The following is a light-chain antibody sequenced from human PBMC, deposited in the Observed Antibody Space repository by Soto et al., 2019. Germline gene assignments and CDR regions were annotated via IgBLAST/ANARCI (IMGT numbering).Light chain of an antibody. J-gene: IGKJ1*01. V-gene: IGKV3-15*01. CDR1: QSVSSN. CDR2: GAS. CDR3: QQYNNWPPWT. Sequence: EIVMTQSPATLSVSPGERATLSCRASQSVSSNLAWYQQKPGQASRLLIYGASARATGIPARFSGSGSGTEFTLTISSLQSEDFAVYYCQQYNNWPPWTCGQGTKVEIK.